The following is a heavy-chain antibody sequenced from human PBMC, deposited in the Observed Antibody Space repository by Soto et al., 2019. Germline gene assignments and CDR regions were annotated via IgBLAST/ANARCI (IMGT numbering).Heavy chain of an antibody. J-gene: IGHJ3*02. CDR3: ERGQMFWDYDGSTSRLGAFDI. D-gene: IGHD3-22*01. V-gene: IGHV1-18*01. CDR2: ISTYNGNT. Sequence: EALVRVSRKAPGYTFTNHATSWGRQATGQELGWMGWISTYNGNTNYAQKLQGRVTMTTDTSQSTAHLQLTSLRSPTAAHYFERGQMFWDYDGSTSRLGAFDIWGQVKMVAVS. CDR1: GYTFTNHA.